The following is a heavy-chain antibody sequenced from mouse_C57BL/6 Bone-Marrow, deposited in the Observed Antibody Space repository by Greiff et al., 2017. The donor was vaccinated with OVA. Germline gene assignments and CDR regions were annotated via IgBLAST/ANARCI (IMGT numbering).Heavy chain of an antibody. J-gene: IGHJ3*01. CDR1: GFTFSSYG. CDR2: ISSGGSYT. D-gene: IGHD2-1*01. V-gene: IGHV5-6*01. Sequence: EVKLMESGGDLVKPGGSLKLSCAASGFTFSSYGMSWVRQTPDKRLEWVATISSGGSYTYYPDSVKGRFTISRDNAKNTLYLQMSSLKAEDTAMYYCARHGKGFAYWGQGTLVTVSA. CDR3: ARHGKGFAY.